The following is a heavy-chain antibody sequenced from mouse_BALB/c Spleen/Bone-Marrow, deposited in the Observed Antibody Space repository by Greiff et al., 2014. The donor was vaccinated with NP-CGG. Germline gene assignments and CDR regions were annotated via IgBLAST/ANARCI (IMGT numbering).Heavy chain of an antibody. D-gene: IGHD1-1*01. CDR3: ARSNYVGYYAMDY. CDR1: GFTLSSFG. Sequence: EVQLVESGGGLVQPGGSRKLSCAASGFTLSSFGIHWVRQAPEKGLEWVAYISSDSSTIYYADTVKGRFTISRDNPKNTLFLQMTSLRSEDTAMYYCARSNYVGYYAMDYWGQGTSVTVSS. J-gene: IGHJ4*01. CDR2: ISSDSSTI. V-gene: IGHV5-17*02.